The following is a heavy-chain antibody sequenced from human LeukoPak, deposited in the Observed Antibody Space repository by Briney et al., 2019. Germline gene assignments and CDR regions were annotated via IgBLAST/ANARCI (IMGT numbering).Heavy chain of an antibody. D-gene: IGHD3/OR15-3a*01. J-gene: IGHJ4*02. CDR1: GFTFSTYW. Sequence: PGGSLRLSCAGSGFTFSTYWMNWVRQAPGKGLEWVANMNQDGSEKYYLDSVKGRFTISRDNAKNSVYLQMNSLRAEDTAVYYCARASTRGTGSWYSWGQGTPVTVSS. CDR2: MNQDGSEK. CDR3: ARASTRGTGSWYS. V-gene: IGHV3-7*03.